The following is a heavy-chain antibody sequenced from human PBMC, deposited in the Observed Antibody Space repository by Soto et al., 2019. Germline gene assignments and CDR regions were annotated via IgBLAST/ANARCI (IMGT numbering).Heavy chain of an antibody. D-gene: IGHD3-16*01. CDR1: GFSFSSYA. CDR2: ISYDGDNK. Sequence: VQLVESGGGVVQPGRSLRLSCAASGFSFSSYAMYWVRQPPGKGLEWVAFISYDGDNKYYADSLKGRFTISRDNSKNTLYLQVNSLRAEDTALYYCARGEDYGTSDYFDYWGPGTLVTVSS. CDR3: ARGEDYGTSDYFDY. J-gene: IGHJ4*02. V-gene: IGHV3-30-3*01.